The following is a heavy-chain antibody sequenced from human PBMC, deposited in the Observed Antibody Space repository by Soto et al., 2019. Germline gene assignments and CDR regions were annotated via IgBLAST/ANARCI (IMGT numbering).Heavy chain of an antibody. CDR1: GGSISW. Sequence: SETLSLTCNVSGGSISWWSWVRQPPGKGPEWIGEIYLSGSTSYNPAISVDKSKNQFFLKLRSVTAADTAVYYCARHPHSLIAVAARFDPWGQGTLVTVSS. D-gene: IGHD6-19*01. V-gene: IGHV4-4*02. J-gene: IGHJ5*02. CDR2: IYLSGST. CDR3: ARHPHSLIAVAARFDP.